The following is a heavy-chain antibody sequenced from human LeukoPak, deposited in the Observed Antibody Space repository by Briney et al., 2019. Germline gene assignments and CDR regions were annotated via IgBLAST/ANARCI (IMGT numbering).Heavy chain of an antibody. CDR2: INPSGGST. D-gene: IGHD6-6*01. V-gene: IGHV1-46*01. CDR3: ASTGYSSSPGRYYYYMDV. Sequence: ASVKVSCKASGYTFTSYYMHWVRQAPGQGLEWMGIINPSGGSTSYAQKFQGRVTMTRDMSTSTVYMELSSLRSEDTAVYYCASTGYSSSPGRYYYYMDVWGKGTTVTVSS. CDR1: GYTFTSYY. J-gene: IGHJ6*03.